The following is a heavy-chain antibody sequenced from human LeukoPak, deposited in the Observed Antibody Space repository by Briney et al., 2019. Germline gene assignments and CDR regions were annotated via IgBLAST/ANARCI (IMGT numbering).Heavy chain of an antibody. J-gene: IGHJ4*02. V-gene: IGHV3-53*01. CDR2: IFSNGDT. Sequence: GGSLRLSCTVSEFTVRRNYMLWVRQAPGKGLEWVSLIFSNGDTHYADSVKGRFTISRDTSKNTVSLQMNSLRVEDTAMYYCTRDQKNYWGQGTLVTVSS. CDR1: EFTVRRNY. CDR3: TRDQKNY.